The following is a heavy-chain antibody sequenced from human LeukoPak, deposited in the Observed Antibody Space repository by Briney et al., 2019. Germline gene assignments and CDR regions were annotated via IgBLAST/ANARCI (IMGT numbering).Heavy chain of an antibody. J-gene: IGHJ4*02. CDR3: ARDMGWQQFDC. Sequence: GRSLRLSCAASGFTFSSYAMHWVRQAPGKGLERVANIKNDGSETYYMDSVKGRITISRDNARNSMYLQMNSLRAEDTAVYYCARDMGWQQFDCWGQGTLVTVSS. CDR1: GFTFSSYA. V-gene: IGHV3-7*01. CDR2: IKNDGSET. D-gene: IGHD5-24*01.